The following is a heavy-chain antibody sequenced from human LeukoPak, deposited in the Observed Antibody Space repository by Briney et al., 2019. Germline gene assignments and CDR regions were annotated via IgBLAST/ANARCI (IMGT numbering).Heavy chain of an antibody. Sequence: PGGSLRLSCAASGFTLSSYEMNWVRQAPGKGLEWVSFISISGSTIYYADSVKGRFTISRDNAKNSLYLQMNSLRAEDTALYYCARYFGSGSLDFWGQGTLVTVSS. CDR2: ISISGSTI. CDR3: ARYFGSGSLDF. D-gene: IGHD3-10*01. CDR1: GFTLSSYE. V-gene: IGHV3-48*03. J-gene: IGHJ4*02.